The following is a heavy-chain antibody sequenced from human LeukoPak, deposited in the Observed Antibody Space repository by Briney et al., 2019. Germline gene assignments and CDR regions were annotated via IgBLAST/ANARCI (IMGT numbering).Heavy chain of an antibody. D-gene: IGHD2-15*01. CDR1: GFTFSSYA. CDR3: AKAPPPYCSGGSCFDAFDI. CDR2: ISGSGGST. Sequence: GGSLRLSCAASGFTFSSYAMSWVRQAPGKGLEWVSAISGSGGSTYYADSVKGRFTISRDNSKNTLYLQMNSLRAEDAAVYYSAKAPPPYCSGGSCFDAFDIWGLGTMVTVSS. J-gene: IGHJ3*02. V-gene: IGHV3-23*01.